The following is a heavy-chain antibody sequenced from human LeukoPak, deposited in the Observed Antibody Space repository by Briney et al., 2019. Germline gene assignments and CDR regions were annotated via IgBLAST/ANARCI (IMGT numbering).Heavy chain of an antibody. CDR1: GGSISSGDYY. CDR3: ARGRGPGYGDYYFDY. J-gene: IGHJ4*02. CDR2: IYYRGST. D-gene: IGHD4-17*01. Sequence: SETLSLTRTVSGGSISSGDYYWSWIRQPPGKGLEWIGNIYYRGSTYYNPSLKSRVTISVDTSKNQFSLKLSSVTAADTAVYYCARGRGPGYGDYYFDYWGQGTLVTVSS. V-gene: IGHV4-30-4*01.